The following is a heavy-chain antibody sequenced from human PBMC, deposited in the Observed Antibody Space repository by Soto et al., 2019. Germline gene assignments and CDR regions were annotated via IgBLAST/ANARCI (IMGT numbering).Heavy chain of an antibody. J-gene: IGHJ4*02. D-gene: IGHD3-9*01. CDR2: IKSKPDGETT. CDR1: GFAFSNEW. V-gene: IGHV3-15*07. CDR3: NTYNDIGGGRTPL. Sequence: QLVESGGGLVKPGGSLALSCAGSGFAFSNEWLHWVRQAPGKGLEWVGGIKSKPDGETTDYAAPVKGSFSISSDDSTNTLYLQMSTLQTEDSGLYFCNTYNDIGGGRTPLWGQGTLVTVSS.